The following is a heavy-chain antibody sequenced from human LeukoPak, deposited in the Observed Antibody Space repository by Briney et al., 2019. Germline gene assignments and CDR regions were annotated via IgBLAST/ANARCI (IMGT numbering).Heavy chain of an antibody. V-gene: IGHV4-34*01. CDR2: INHSGST. CDR3: ARVHYYDSSGYYLVHYYYYYMDV. Sequence: SETLSLTCAVYGGSFSGYYWSWIRQPPGKGLEWIGEINHSGSTNYNPSLKSRVTISVDTSKNQFSLKLNSVTAADTAVYYCARVHYYDSSGYYLVHYYYYYMDVWGKGTTVTVSS. D-gene: IGHD3-22*01. J-gene: IGHJ6*03. CDR1: GGSFSGYY.